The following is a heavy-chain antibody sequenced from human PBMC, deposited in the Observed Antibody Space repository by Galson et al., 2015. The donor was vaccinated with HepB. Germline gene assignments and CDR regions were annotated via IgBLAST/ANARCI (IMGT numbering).Heavy chain of an antibody. V-gene: IGHV3-7*01. CDR3: ARDSGSSGYYSIDY. CDR1: EITFSSYW. J-gene: IGHJ4*02. Sequence: SLRLSCAASEITFSSYWMTWARQAPGKGLEWVANIKQDGSEKYYVDSVKGRFTISRDNAKNSLYLQMNSLGAEDTAVYYCARDSGSSGYYSIDYWGQGTLVTVSS. CDR2: IKQDGSEK. D-gene: IGHD3-22*01.